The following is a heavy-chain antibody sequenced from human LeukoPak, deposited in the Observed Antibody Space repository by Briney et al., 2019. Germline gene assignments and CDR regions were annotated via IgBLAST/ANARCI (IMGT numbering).Heavy chain of an antibody. CDR2: ISSSSSYI. D-gene: IGHD1-1*01. J-gene: IGHJ4*02. CDR3: ARGRTTGTTNDYYFDY. CDR1: GFTFSSYS. V-gene: IGHV3-21*01. Sequence: PGGSLRLSCAASGFTFSSYSMNWVRQAPGKGLEWVSSISSSSSYIYYADSVKGRFTISRDNAKNSLYLQMNSLRAEDTAVYYCARGRTTGTTNDYYFDYWGQGTLVTVSS.